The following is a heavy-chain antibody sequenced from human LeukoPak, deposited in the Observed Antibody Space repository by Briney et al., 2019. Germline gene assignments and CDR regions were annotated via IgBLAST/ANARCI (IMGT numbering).Heavy chain of an antibody. CDR2: IYSGGRT. V-gene: IGHV3-66*01. CDR1: GFTFSDHY. J-gene: IGHJ4*02. CDR3: ARAGPSSSWHQFDY. D-gene: IGHD6-13*01. Sequence: GGSLRLSCAASGFTFSDHYMDSVRQAPGKGLEWVSVIYSGGRTYYADSVKGRFTISRDNSKNTLYFQMNSLRAEDTAVYYCARAGPSSSWHQFDYWGQGTLVTVSS.